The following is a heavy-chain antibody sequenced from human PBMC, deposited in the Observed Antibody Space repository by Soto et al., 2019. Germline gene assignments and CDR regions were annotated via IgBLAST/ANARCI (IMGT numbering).Heavy chain of an antibody. J-gene: IGHJ5*02. CDR3: ARWGLGSNWFDP. Sequence: SEILSLTCTVSGGSISSYYWSWIRQPPGKGLEWIGYIYYSGSTNYNPSLKSRVTISVDTSKNQFSLKLSSVTAADTAVYYCARWGLGSNWFDPWGQGTLVTVSS. V-gene: IGHV4-59*08. D-gene: IGHD3-16*01. CDR2: IYYSGST. CDR1: GGSISSYY.